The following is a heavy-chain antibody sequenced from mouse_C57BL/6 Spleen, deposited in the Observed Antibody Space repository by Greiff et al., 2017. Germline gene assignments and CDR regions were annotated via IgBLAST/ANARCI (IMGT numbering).Heavy chain of an antibody. D-gene: IGHD2-4*01. CDR1: GFTFSSYA. J-gene: IGHJ3*01. CDR3: ARDGNDYERTWFAY. Sequence: EVQLVESGGGLVKPGGSLKLSCAASGFTFSSYAMSWVRHTPEKRLEWVATISDGGSYTYYPNNVKGRFTISRDNAKNNLYLQMSHLKSEDTAMYYCARDGNDYERTWFAYWGQGTLVTVSA. V-gene: IGHV5-4*01. CDR2: ISDGGSYT.